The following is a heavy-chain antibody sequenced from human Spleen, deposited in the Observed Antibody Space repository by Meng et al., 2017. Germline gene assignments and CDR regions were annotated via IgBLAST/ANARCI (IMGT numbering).Heavy chain of an antibody. V-gene: IGHV3-15*05. CDR1: GLTFTDAW. Sequence: GESLKISCVVSGLTFTDAWMSWVRQTPGKGLELVGRIKSRGSGGTTDYTAPVKDRFTISRDDSQNTVYLQMNSLKTEDTGVYYCTHDSNRYYFFHYWGQGTLVTVSS. CDR3: THDSNRYYFFHY. D-gene: IGHD3-10*01. J-gene: IGHJ4*02. CDR2: IKSRGSGGTT.